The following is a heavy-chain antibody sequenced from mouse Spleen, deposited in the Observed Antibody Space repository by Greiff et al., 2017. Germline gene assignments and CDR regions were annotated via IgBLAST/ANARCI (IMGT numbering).Heavy chain of an antibody. J-gene: IGHJ1*01. V-gene: IGHV1-14*01. Sequence: EVQLVESGPELVKPGASVKMSCKASGYTFTSYVMHWVKQKPGQGLEWIGYINPYNDGTNYNEKFKGQATLTSDKSSSTAYMELSSLTSEDSAVYYGAREYGYAYWYFDVWGAGTTVTVSS. CDR2: INPYNDGT. CDR3: AREYGYAYWYFDV. D-gene: IGHD2-2*01. CDR1: GYTFTSYV.